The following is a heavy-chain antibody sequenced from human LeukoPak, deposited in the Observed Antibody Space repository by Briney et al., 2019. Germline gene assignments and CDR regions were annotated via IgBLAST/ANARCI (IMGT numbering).Heavy chain of an antibody. CDR2: IYETGST. J-gene: IGHJ6*02. D-gene: IGHD2-15*01. CDR3: ARRSGSGYYSYFYTMDV. V-gene: IGHV4-39*01. Sequence: SETLSLTCAVSGGSISSSTYYWGWIRQPPGKGLEWIGCIYETGSTYYKPSLKSRVTISVDTSKNQFSLKLTSVTAADTAVYYCARRSGSGYYSYFYTMDVWGQGATVAVSS. CDR1: GGSISSSTYY.